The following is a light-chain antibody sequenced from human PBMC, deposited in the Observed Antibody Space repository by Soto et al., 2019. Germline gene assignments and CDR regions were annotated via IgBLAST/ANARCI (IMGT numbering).Light chain of an antibody. CDR2: AAS. Sequence: AIQMTQSPSSLSASVGDRVTITCRASQDIRNDLGWYQQKPGKAPKILINAASSLQSGVPSRFSGRGSGTDFTLTISSLQPEDFATYYCLQDYNYPRTFGQGTRLEVK. CDR3: LQDYNYPRT. J-gene: IGKJ1*01. V-gene: IGKV1-6*02. CDR1: QDIRND.